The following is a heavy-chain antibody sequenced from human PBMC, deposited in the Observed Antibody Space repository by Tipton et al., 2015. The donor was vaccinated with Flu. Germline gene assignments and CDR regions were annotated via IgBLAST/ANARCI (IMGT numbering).Heavy chain of an antibody. CDR1: GGSISSDSYY. J-gene: IGHJ1*01. V-gene: IGHV4-61*02. CDR2: IYTSGST. D-gene: IGHD1-26*01. CDR3: AKSGSYLEYLQH. Sequence: LRLSCTVSGGSISSDSYYWSWIRQPAGKGLEWIGRIYTSGSTNYNPSLKSRVTMSVDTSKNQFSLKLTSVSAADTAVYYCAKSGSYLEYLQHWGQGTLVTVSS.